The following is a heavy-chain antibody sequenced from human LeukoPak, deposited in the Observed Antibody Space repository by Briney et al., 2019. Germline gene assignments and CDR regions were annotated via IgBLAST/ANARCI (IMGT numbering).Heavy chain of an antibody. V-gene: IGHV1-2*02. J-gene: IGHJ4*02. CDR3: ATSRTRGYSYGYPFDY. Sequence: ASVKVSCKASGYTFTGYYMHWVRQAPGQGLEWVGWINPNSGGTNYAQKFQGRVTMTRDTSISTAYMELSRLRSDDTAVYYCATSRTRGYSYGYPFDYWGQGTLVTVSS. D-gene: IGHD5-18*01. CDR1: GYTFTGYY. CDR2: INPNSGGT.